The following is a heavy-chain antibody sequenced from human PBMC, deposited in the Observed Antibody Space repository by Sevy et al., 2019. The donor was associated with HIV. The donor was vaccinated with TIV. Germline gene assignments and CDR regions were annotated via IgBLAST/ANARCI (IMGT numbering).Heavy chain of an antibody. CDR2: MSGSGDIT. CDR3: AKEGWTVNTCVDS. Sequence: GGSLRLSCAASGFTFSTYAMSWVRQAPGKGLEWVSAMSGSGDITYYADSVKGRFIISRDNCHNRLYLQMNSLRDEDTAVYYCAKEGWTVNTCVDSWGQGTLVTVSS. V-gene: IGHV3-23*01. CDR1: GFTFSTYA. J-gene: IGHJ4*02. D-gene: IGHD4-17*01.